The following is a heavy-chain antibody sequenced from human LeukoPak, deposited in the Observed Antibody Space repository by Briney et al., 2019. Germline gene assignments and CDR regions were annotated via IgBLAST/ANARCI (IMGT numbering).Heavy chain of an antibody. V-gene: IGHV4-39*07. Sequence: SETLSLTCAVSGGSISSNSYYWGWIRQPPGKGLEWTGSIYYSGSTNYNPSLKSRVTISVDTSKNQFSLKLSSVTAADTAVYYCARFRGVSSYYYYYMDVWGKGTTVTISS. CDR2: IYYSGST. J-gene: IGHJ6*03. CDR3: ARFRGVSSYYYYYMDV. D-gene: IGHD3-10*01. CDR1: GGSISSNSYY.